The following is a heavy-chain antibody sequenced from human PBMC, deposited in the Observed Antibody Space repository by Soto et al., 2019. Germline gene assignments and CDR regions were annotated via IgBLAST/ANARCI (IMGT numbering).Heavy chain of an antibody. J-gene: IGHJ6*02. CDR3: TTDSMIVVVTYYYYGMDV. V-gene: IGHV3-15*01. CDR2: IKSKTDGGTT. D-gene: IGHD3-22*01. Sequence: EVQLVESGGGLVKPGGSLRLSCAASGFTFSNAWMSWVRQAPGKGLEWVGRIKSKTDGGTTDYAAPVKGRFTISRDDSKNTLYLQMNSLKTEDTAVYYCTTDSMIVVVTYYYYGMDVWGQGTTVTVSS. CDR1: GFTFSNAW.